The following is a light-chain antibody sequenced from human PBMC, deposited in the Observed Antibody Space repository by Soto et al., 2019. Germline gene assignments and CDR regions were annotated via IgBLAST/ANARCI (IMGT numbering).Light chain of an antibody. Sequence: EIVMTQSPATLSVSPGETAILSCRASQSVTIKLAWYQQKPGQSPRLLIFDASTRATGVPARFSGSGSGTEFTLTISSLQSEDSAVYYCNQYTNWPFLTFGGGTKVEIK. V-gene: IGKV3-15*01. CDR2: DAS. CDR1: QSVTIK. J-gene: IGKJ4*01. CDR3: NQYTNWPFLT.